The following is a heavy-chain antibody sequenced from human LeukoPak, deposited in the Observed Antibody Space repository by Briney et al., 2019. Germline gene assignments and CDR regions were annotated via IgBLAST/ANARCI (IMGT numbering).Heavy chain of an antibody. CDR2: ISSSSSYI. J-gene: IGHJ6*04. D-gene: IGHD1/OR15-1a*01. CDR3: GRGKKGRFTGNIFPWGPATSGMEV. CDR1: GFTFSSYS. Sequence: PGGSLRLSCAASGFTFSSYSMNWVRQAPGKGLEWVSSISSSSSYIYYADSVKGRFTISRDNAKNSLYLQMNSLRAEDTAVYYCGRGKKGRFTGNIFPWGPATSGMEVGGKGTTVPV. V-gene: IGHV3-21*01.